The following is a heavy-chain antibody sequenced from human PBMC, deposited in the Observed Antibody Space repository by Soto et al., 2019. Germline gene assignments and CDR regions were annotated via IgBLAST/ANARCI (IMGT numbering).Heavy chain of an antibody. CDR3: ARRRAGLRNDAFDI. V-gene: IGHV1-2*04. Sequence: QVQLVQSGAEVKKPGASVKVSCKASGYTFTGYYMHWVRQAPGQGHEWMGWINPNSGGTHYAQKFQGWVTMTRDTSISTAYMELSRLRSDDTAVYYCARRRAGLRNDAFDIWGQGTMVTVSS. J-gene: IGHJ3*02. D-gene: IGHD4-17*01. CDR2: INPNSGGT. CDR1: GYTFTGYY.